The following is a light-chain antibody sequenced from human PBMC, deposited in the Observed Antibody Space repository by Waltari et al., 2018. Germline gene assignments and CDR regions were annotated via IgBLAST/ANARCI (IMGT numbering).Light chain of an antibody. CDR1: SRDVGDYNY. Sequence: QSALTQPASVSGSPGQSITISCSGTSRDVGDYNYVAWYQQHPGKAPKLMIYEVSNRPSGVSNRFSGSKSGNTASLTISGLQAEDEADYYCSSYTTSTSYVVFGGGTKLTVL. V-gene: IGLV2-14*01. CDR2: EVS. CDR3: SSYTTSTSYVV. J-gene: IGLJ2*01.